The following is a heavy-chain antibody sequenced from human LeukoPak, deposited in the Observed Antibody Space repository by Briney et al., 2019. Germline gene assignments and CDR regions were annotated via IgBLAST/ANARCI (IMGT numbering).Heavy chain of an antibody. Sequence: GGSLRLSCPASGFTFSSLGMHWVRQAPGKGLEWVAFVEHDGTTKYYADSVKGRFSISRDNSKNTLFLQMNSLRPDDTSMYYCVTDLHGINWYVHWGQGTLVTVSS. V-gene: IGHV3-30*02. CDR1: GFTFSSLG. D-gene: IGHD3-3*02. J-gene: IGHJ5*02. CDR3: VTDLHGINWYVH. CDR2: VEHDGTTK.